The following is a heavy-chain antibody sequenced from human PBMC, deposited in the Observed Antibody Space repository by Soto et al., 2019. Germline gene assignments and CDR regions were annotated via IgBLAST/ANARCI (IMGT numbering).Heavy chain of an antibody. CDR2: ISYDGSNK. J-gene: IGHJ6*02. V-gene: IGHV3-30-3*01. D-gene: IGHD4-4*01. CDR1: GFTFSSYA. Sequence: LRLSCAASGFTFSSYAMHWVRQAPGKGLEWVAVISYDGSNKYYADSVKGRFTISRDNSKNTLYLQMNSLRAEDTAVYYYARSYSTYRYYYYGRDVWGQGTTVTVPS. CDR3: ARSYSTYRYYYYGRDV.